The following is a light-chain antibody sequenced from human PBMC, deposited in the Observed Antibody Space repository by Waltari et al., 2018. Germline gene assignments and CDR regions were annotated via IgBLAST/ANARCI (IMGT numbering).Light chain of an antibody. CDR2: DAS. CDR3: QQYNNWPRT. J-gene: IGKJ2*02. V-gene: IGKV3-15*01. CDR1: QSVTNK. Sequence: ETVMTQSPATLSVSPGERAALSCTASQSVTNKLAWYQQKPGQAPILRIYDASTRATGIPARFSGSGSGTHFTLSISSLQSDDVALDFCQQYNNWPRTFGQGTKLEI.